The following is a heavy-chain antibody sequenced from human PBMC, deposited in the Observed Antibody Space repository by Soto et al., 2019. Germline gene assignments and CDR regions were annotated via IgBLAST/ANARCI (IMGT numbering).Heavy chain of an antibody. Sequence: QLQLQESGPGLVKPSETLSLTCNVSGVSITDTSYYWGWIRLPPGKGLEWIGTIYFNGNTFYNPSLKSRLTISVDTSKNQISLRLTSATAADTAVYYCARQGSYWGQGTLVSVSS. V-gene: IGHV4-39*01. CDR3: ARQGSY. CDR2: IYFNGNT. J-gene: IGHJ4*02. CDR1: GVSITDTSYY.